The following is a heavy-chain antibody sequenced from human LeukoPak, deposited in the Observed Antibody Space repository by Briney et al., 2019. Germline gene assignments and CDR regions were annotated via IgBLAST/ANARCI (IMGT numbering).Heavy chain of an antibody. Sequence: PSETLSLTCAVYGGPFSGYYWSWIRQPPGKGLEWIGEINHSGSTNYNPSLKSRVTISADTSKNQFSLKLSSVTAADTAVYYCARLNCSSTSCPQWGQGTLVTVSS. D-gene: IGHD2-2*01. V-gene: IGHV4-34*01. CDR1: GGPFSGYY. CDR2: INHSGST. CDR3: ARLNCSSTSCPQ. J-gene: IGHJ4*02.